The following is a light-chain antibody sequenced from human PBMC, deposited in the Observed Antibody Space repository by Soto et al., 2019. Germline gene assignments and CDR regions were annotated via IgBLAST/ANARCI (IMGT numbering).Light chain of an antibody. V-gene: IGLV2-23*01. CDR3: CSYAASSPWV. Sequence: QSVLTQPASVSGSPGQSITISCTGTSSDVGSYNLVSWYQQHPGKAPKLMIYEGSKRPSGVSNRFSGSKSGNTASLTISGLQAEDEADYYCCSYAASSPWVFGGGTKLTVL. CDR2: EGS. CDR1: SSDVGSYNL. J-gene: IGLJ3*02.